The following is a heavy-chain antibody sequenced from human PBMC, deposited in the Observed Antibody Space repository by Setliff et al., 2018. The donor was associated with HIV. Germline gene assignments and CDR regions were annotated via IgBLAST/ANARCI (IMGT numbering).Heavy chain of an antibody. CDR2: IYPGDSTT. CDR1: GYIFTNYW. Sequence: GESLKISCEASGYIFTNYWIGWVRQMPGKGLEWMGVIYPGDSTTRYGPSFQGQVTISADVSINTLYLQMNSLKTEDTAVYYCTIHTGLDYWGQGTLVTVSS. V-gene: IGHV5-51*01. J-gene: IGHJ4*02. CDR3: TIHTGLDY.